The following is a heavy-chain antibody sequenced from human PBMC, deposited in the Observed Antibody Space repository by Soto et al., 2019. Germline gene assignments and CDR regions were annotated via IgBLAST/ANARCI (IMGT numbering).Heavy chain of an antibody. D-gene: IGHD3-3*01. J-gene: IGHJ4*02. CDR1: GFTFGDYA. Sequence: GGSLRLSCTASGFTFGDYAMSWFRQAPGKGLEWVGFIRSKAYGGTTEYAASVKGRFTISRDDSKSIAYLQMSSLKTEDTAVYYCTRDAYYDFWSGYSDYWGQGTLVTVSS. CDR3: TRDAYYDFWSGYSDY. V-gene: IGHV3-49*03. CDR2: IRSKAYGGTT.